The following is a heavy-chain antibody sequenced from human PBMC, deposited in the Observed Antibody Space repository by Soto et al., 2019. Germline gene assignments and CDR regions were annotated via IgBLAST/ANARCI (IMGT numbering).Heavy chain of an antibody. CDR3: ARGFPFGGYYYYYGMDV. J-gene: IGHJ6*02. Sequence: SPTLSLTCAISGDSVSSNSAAWNWIRQSPSRGLEWLGRTYYRSKWYNDYAVSVKSRITINPDTSKNQFSLQLNSVTPEDTAVYYCARGFPFGGYYYYYGMDVWGQGTTVTVSS. CDR1: GDSVSSNSAA. V-gene: IGHV6-1*01. CDR2: TYYRSKWYN. D-gene: IGHD2-15*01.